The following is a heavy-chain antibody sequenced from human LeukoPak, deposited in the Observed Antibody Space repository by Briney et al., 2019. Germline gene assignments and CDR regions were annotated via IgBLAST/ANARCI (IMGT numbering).Heavy chain of an antibody. CDR3: AREQQREPIFDY. V-gene: IGHV4-30-4*01. J-gene: IGHJ4*02. Sequence: SETLSLTCTVSGGSISSGDYYWSWIRQPPGKGLEWIGYIYYSGSTYYNPSLKSRVTISVDTPKNQFSLKLSSVTAADTAVYYCAREQQREPIFDYWGQGTLVTVSS. D-gene: IGHD6-13*01. CDR2: IYYSGST. CDR1: GGSISSGDYY.